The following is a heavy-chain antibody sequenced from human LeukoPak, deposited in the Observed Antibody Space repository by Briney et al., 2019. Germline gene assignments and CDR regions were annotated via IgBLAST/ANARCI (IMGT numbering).Heavy chain of an antibody. CDR2: IYHSGST. J-gene: IGHJ3*02. CDR3: AREDGTAMDNAFDI. CDR1: GYSINSGYY. V-gene: IGHV4-38-2*02. Sequence: SETLSLTCTVSGYSINSGYYWGWIRQPPGKGLEWIAIIYHSGSTYYNPSLKSRVTISEDPSKNQFSLKLRSVTAADTAVYYCAREDGTAMDNAFDIWGQGTMVTVSS. D-gene: IGHD5-18*01.